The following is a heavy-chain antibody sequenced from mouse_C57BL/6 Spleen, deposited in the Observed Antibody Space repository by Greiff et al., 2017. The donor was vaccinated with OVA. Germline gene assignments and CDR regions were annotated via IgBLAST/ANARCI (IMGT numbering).Heavy chain of an antibody. CDR3: ARERLRGAMDY. V-gene: IGHV1-69*01. CDR1: GYTFTSYW. J-gene: IGHJ4*01. CDR2: IDPSDSYT. D-gene: IGHD2-4*01. Sequence: QVQLQQPGAELVMPGASVKLSCKASGYTFTSYWMHWVKQRPGQGLEWIGEIDPSDSYTNYNQKFKGKSTLTADKSSSTAYMQLSSLTSEDSAVYNCARERLRGAMDYWGQGTSVTVSS.